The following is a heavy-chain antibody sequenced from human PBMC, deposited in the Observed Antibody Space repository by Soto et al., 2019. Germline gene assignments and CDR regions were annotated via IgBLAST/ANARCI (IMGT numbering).Heavy chain of an antibody. J-gene: IGHJ6*02. D-gene: IGHD3-3*01. CDR2: ISSSGSTI. CDR3: ARDGSGESYDFWSGPTKDYYGMDV. CDR1: GFTFSYYY. V-gene: IGHV3-11*01. Sequence: GGSLRLSCVASGFTFSYYYMSWIRQSPGKGLEWVSYISSSGSTIYYADSVKGRFTISRDNAKNSLYLQMNSLRAEDTAVYYCARDGSGESYDFWSGPTKDYYGMDVWGQGTTVTVSS.